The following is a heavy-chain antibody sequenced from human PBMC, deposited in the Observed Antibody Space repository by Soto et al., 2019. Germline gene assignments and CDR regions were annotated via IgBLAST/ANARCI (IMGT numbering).Heavy chain of an antibody. V-gene: IGHV4-59*01. D-gene: IGHD3-3*01. CDR2: VMHNGNT. CDR3: AREGQMPQHFGMDV. Sequence: QVQLHEAGPGLVKPSETLSLTCSVSVGSLTTNFWSWIRQTPGKPLEWIGYVMHNGNTHYNPSFTRRVKISVDLSKNEFSLMLRSVTAADTALYYCAREGQMPQHFGMDVWGQGIQVTVSS. J-gene: IGHJ6*02. CDR1: VGSLTTNF.